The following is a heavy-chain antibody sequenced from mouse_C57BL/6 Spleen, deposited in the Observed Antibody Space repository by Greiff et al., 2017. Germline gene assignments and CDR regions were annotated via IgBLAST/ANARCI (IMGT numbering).Heavy chain of an antibody. V-gene: IGHV1-55*01. D-gene: IGHD2-3*01. Sequence: QVQLQQPGAELVKPGASVKMSCKASGYTFTSYWITWVKQRPGQGPEWTGDIYPGSGSTNYNEKFKSKATLTVDTSSSTAYMQLSSLTSEDSAVYYCARTGYYDAWFAYWGQGTLVTVSA. J-gene: IGHJ3*01. CDR2: IYPGSGST. CDR1: GYTFTSYW. CDR3: ARTGYYDAWFAY.